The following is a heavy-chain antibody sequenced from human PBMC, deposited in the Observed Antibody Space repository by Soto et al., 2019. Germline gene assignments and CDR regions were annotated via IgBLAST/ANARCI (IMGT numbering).Heavy chain of an antibody. V-gene: IGHV4-34*01. D-gene: IGHD3-16*02. J-gene: IGHJ6*02. Sequence: PSETLSLTCAVYGGSFSGYYWSWIRQPPGKGLEWIGEINHSGSTNYNPSLKSRVTISVDTSKNQFSLKLSSVTAADTAVYYCARISVYYYYYGTDVWGQGTTVTVSS. CDR2: INHSGST. CDR1: GGSFSGYY. CDR3: ARISVYYYYYGTDV.